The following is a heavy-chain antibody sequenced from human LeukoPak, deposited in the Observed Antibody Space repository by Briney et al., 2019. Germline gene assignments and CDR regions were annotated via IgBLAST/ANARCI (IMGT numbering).Heavy chain of an antibody. CDR1: GFTFSNYG. Sequence: GGSLRLSCAASGFTFSNYGMNWVRQAPGKGLEWVSGITGSGTTYYADSVKGRFTISRDNSKNTLYLQMNSLRAEDTAVYYCAKDLGWIQLWFDYSGQGTLVTVSS. CDR2: ITGSGTT. V-gene: IGHV3-23*01. J-gene: IGHJ4*02. D-gene: IGHD5-18*01. CDR3: AKDLGWIQLWFDY.